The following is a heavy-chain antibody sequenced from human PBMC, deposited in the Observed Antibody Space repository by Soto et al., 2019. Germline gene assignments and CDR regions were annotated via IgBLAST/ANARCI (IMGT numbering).Heavy chain of an antibody. CDR1: GFTFSSYA. CDR3: AKDSAEWELLFDY. D-gene: IGHD1-26*01. CDR2: ISGSGGST. Sequence: EVQLLESGGGLVQPGGSLRLSCAASGFTFSSYAMSWVRQAPGKGLEWVSAISGSGGSTYYADSVKGRFTISRDNSKNTLYLQMNSLRAKDTAVYYCAKDSAEWELLFDYWGQGTLVTVSS. V-gene: IGHV3-23*01. J-gene: IGHJ4*02.